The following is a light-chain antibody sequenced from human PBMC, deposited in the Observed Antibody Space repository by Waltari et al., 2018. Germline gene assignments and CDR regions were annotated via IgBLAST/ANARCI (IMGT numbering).Light chain of an antibody. CDR3: QQYNSFPPT. V-gene: IGKV1-16*02. CDR1: QTINTF. CDR2: AAS. J-gene: IGKJ4*01. Sequence: DIQMTQSPSSLSPSVGDRVTITCRASQTINTFLPWFQQKPGKAPRFLIYAASTLQSGVSSNFSGSGSGTNFTLTISSLQPEDCATYYCQQYNSFPPTFGGGTRVEI.